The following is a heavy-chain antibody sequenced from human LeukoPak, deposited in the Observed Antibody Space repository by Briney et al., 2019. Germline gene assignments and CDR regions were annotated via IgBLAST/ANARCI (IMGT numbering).Heavy chain of an antibody. D-gene: IGHD3-22*01. V-gene: IGHV3-21*01. CDR2: ISSSSYI. CDR3: ARDRENYDSSGYYVYYYGMDV. CDR1: GFTFSSYS. Sequence: GGSLRLSCAASGFTFSSYSMNWVRQAPGKGLEWVSSISSSSYIYYADSVKGRFTISRDNAKNSLYLQMNSLRAEDTAVYYCARDRENYDSSGYYVYYYGMDVWGQGTTVTVSS. J-gene: IGHJ6*02.